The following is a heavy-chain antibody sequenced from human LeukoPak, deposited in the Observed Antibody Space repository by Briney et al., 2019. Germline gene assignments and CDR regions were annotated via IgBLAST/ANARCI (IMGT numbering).Heavy chain of an antibody. CDR3: ARLEEVGATAGWFDP. J-gene: IGHJ5*02. CDR2: IYPGDSDT. CDR1: GYSFTSYW. V-gene: IGHV5-51*01. Sequence: GESLKISCKGSGYSFTSYWIGWVRHMLGKGLEWMGIIYPGDSDTRYSPSFQGQVTISADKSISTAYLQWSSLKASDTAMYYCARLEEVGATAGWFDPWGQGTLVTVSS. D-gene: IGHD1-26*01.